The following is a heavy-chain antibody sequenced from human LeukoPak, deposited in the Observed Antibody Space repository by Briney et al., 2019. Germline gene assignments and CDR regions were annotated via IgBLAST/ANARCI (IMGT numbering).Heavy chain of an antibody. CDR2: ISSSGSTI. CDR1: GFTFSDYY. D-gene: IGHD3-3*01. J-gene: IGHJ4*02. CDR3: GRDWELRFHQGGLDY. V-gene: IGHV3-11*01. Sequence: GGSLRLSCAASGFTFSDYYMSWIRQAPGKGLEWVSYISSSGSTIYYADSVKGRFTISRDNAKNSLYLQMNSLRSDDTAVYYCGRDWELRFHQGGLDYWGQGALVTVSS.